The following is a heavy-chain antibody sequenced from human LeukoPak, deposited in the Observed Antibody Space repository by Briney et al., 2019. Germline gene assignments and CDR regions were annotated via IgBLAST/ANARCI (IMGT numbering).Heavy chain of an antibody. D-gene: IGHD3-22*01. V-gene: IGHV4-4*07. Sequence: SETLSLTCTVSGGSISSYYWSWIRQPAGKGLEWIGRIYTSGSTNYNPSLKSRVTMSVDTSRNQFSLKLSSVTAADTAVYYCARDRGSSGYRDFDPWGQGTLVTVSS. CDR1: GGSISSYY. CDR2: IYTSGST. CDR3: ARDRGSSGYRDFDP. J-gene: IGHJ5*02.